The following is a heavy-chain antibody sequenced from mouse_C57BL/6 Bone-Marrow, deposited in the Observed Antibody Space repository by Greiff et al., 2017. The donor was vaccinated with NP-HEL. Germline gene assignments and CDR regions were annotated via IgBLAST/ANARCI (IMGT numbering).Heavy chain of an antibody. D-gene: IGHD1-1*01. CDR3: ARAVGAVDY. Sequence: EVQLVESGGGLVKPGGSLKLSCAASGFTFSSYAMSWVRQTPEKRLEWVATISDGGSYTYYPDNVKGRFTISRDNAKNNLYLQMSHLKSEDTAMYYCARAVGAVDYWGQGTTLTVSS. CDR2: ISDGGSYT. CDR1: GFTFSSYA. V-gene: IGHV5-4*01. J-gene: IGHJ2*01.